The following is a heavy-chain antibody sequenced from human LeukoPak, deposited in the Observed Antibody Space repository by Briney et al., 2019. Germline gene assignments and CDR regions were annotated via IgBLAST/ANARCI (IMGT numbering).Heavy chain of an antibody. J-gene: IGHJ4*02. Sequence: AGGSLRLSCAASGFTFSDYWMSWMRQAPGKGLEWVANIKYDGDEEYYVDSVKGRFTISRDNAKNSLYLQLNSLRVEDTAVYYCARDPDRSGWSTFEYWGQGTLVTVSS. D-gene: IGHD6-19*01. CDR1: GFTFSDYW. CDR3: ARDPDRSGWSTFEY. V-gene: IGHV3-7*01. CDR2: IKYDGDEE.